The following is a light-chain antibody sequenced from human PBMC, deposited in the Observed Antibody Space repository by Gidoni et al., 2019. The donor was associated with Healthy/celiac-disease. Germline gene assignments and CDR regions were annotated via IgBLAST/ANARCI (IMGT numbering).Light chain of an antibody. CDR2: DTS. CDR3: LLSYTGAWV. CDR1: TGADTSGHY. V-gene: IGLV7-46*01. Sequence: QDVLTQQPPLTVSTGGRVPLPCGSSTGADTSGHYPFWFQQKPGQASRTLIYDTSNKHSWTPPRFSGSLLGGKAALTLSGAQPEDGAEYYCLLSYTGAWVFGGGTKLTVL. J-gene: IGLJ3*02.